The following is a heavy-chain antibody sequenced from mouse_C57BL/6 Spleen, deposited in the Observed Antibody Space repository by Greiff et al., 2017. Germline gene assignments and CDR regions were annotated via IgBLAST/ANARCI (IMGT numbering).Heavy chain of an antibody. Sequence: EVQLQQSGAALVKPGASVKLSCTASGFNLHDYYMHWVTQRTEQGLEWIGRLDPEDGENKYAPKLPGKATITADTSSNTAYLPLSSLTSEDTAFYYCARHYCNSPVDFWCQGTTLTVSS. D-gene: IGHD2-1*01. J-gene: IGHJ2*01. CDR2: LDPEDGEN. CDR3: ARHYCNSPVDF. CDR1: GFNLHDYY. V-gene: IGHV14-2*01.